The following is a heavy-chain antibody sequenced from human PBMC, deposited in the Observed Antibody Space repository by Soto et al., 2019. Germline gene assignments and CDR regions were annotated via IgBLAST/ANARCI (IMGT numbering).Heavy chain of an antibody. V-gene: IGHV4-30-4*01. D-gene: IGHD6-13*01. J-gene: IGHJ4*02. Sequence: QIMSLTCTVSGGSIRSGGCCWSWLRQTPGKGLEWIGDIYYSGSTYYNPSLKSRVTISVDTSKTQFSLKLSSVTASDTDVYYFARVPAPSYSSSSFDYWGQGSLVTVTS. CDR2: IYYSGST. CDR3: ARVPAPSYSSSSFDY. CDR1: GGSIRSGGCC.